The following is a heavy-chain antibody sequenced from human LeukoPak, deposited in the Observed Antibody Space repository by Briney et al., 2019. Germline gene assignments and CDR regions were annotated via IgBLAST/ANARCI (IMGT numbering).Heavy chain of an antibody. CDR1: GYTFTGYY. V-gene: IGHV1-2*02. CDR2: INPNSGGT. Sequence: ASVKVSCKASGYTFTGYYMHWVRQAPGQGLEWMGWINPNSGGTNYAQKFQGRVTMTRDTSISTAYMELSRLRSDDTAVYYCARDDLDYGDYRGSYYYYMDVWGKGTTVTVSS. J-gene: IGHJ6*03. CDR3: ARDDLDYGDYRGSYYYYMDV. D-gene: IGHD4-17*01.